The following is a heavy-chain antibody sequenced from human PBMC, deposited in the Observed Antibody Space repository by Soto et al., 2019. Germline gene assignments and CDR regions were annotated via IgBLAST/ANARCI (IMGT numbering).Heavy chain of an antibody. Sequence: GGSLRLSCAASGVPLTTYSMMWDRQAQGKGLEWVSSITSVSHDIYYADSVRGRFTVSRDNAQNSLFLQMNSLRVDDTAVYYCAREVVANLDYYYGMGVWGQGTTVTVSS. J-gene: IGHJ6*02. D-gene: IGHD2-15*01. V-gene: IGHV3-21*01. CDR1: GVPLTTYS. CDR2: ITSVSHDI. CDR3: AREVVANLDYYYGMGV.